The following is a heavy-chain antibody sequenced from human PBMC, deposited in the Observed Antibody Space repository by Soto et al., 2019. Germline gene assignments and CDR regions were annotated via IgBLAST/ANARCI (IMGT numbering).Heavy chain of an antibody. Sequence: NPSETLSLTCAVSGGSISSSNWWSWVRQPPGEGLEWSGVIYHSGSTNYNQSLKSRVTISIDKSKKKLSLQLSSVTAADTAVYYFLRCLAYFGGHLSTFDSWGQGTLVTVSP. CDR3: LRCLAYFGGHLSTFDS. CDR2: IYHSGST. J-gene: IGHJ4*02. D-gene: IGHD2-21*01. V-gene: IGHV4-4*02. CDR1: GGSISSSNW.